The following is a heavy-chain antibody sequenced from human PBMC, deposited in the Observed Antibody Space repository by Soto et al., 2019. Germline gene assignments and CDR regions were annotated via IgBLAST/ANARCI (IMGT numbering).Heavy chain of an antibody. CDR1: GFTFSTYA. V-gene: IGHV3-23*01. Sequence: GGSLGLSCAASGFTFSTYAMNWVRQAPGKWLECVSAISDSGGGTYYADSVKGRFTISRDNSKNTLYLQMNSLRAEDTAVYYCAKDLDPIWFGDLTPSDVWGKGTTVTVSS. CDR3: AKDLDPIWFGDLTPSDV. CDR2: ISDSGGGT. D-gene: IGHD3-10*01. J-gene: IGHJ6*04.